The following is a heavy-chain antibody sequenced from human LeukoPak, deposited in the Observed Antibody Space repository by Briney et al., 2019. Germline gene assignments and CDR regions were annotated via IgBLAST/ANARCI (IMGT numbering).Heavy chain of an antibody. J-gene: IGHJ4*02. Sequence: GGSPRLSCAASGFTFSSYGMHWVRQAPGKGLEWVAVISYDGSNKYYADSVKGRFTISRDNSKNTLYLQMNSLRAEDTAVYYCAKDLHYDILTGTDYWGQGTLVTVSS. D-gene: IGHD3-9*01. V-gene: IGHV3-30*18. CDR1: GFTFSSYG. CDR2: ISYDGSNK. CDR3: AKDLHYDILTGTDY.